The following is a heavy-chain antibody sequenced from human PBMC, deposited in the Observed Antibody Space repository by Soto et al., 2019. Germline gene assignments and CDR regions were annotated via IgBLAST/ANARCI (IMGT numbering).Heavy chain of an antibody. J-gene: IGHJ6*02. Sequence: PSETLSLTCTVSGGSVSSGDSYWSWIRQPPGKGLEWIGYIYYTGSIFYNPSLESRVTISVDTSKNQFSLKLSSVTAAETAVYYCARDDCGGSRCSYYYGMDVWGQGTTVTVSS. CDR3: ARDDCGGSRCSYYYGMDV. V-gene: IGHV4-30-4*01. D-gene: IGHD2-21*01. CDR2: IYYTGSI. CDR1: GGSVSSGDSY.